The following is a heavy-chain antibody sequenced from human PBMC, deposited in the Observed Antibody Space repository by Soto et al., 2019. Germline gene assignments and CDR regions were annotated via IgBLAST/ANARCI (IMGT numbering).Heavy chain of an antibody. Sequence: SVKVSCKASGGTFSNHAVSWVRQAPGQGPEWMGGIIPLSGTTNYVQKFQGRVTITADESMTTAYMELSSLRFDDTAVYYCARGPDRSGFYLFDYWGQGTLVTVSS. V-gene: IGHV1-69*13. CDR2: IIPLSGTT. D-gene: IGHD3-22*01. J-gene: IGHJ4*02. CDR1: GGTFSNHA. CDR3: ARGPDRSGFYLFDY.